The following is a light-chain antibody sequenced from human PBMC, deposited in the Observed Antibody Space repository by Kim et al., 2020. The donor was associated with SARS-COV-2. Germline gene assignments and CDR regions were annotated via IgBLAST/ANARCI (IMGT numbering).Light chain of an antibody. Sequence: SALTQPASVSGSPGQSITISCTGTSSDVGTYNYVSWYQQHPGKAPKFMIYDVSQRPSGVSNRFSGSKSGNTASLTISGLQAEDEADYYCSSYTAYSSLVFGGGTQLTVL. J-gene: IGLJ2*01. CDR2: DVS. V-gene: IGLV2-14*03. CDR1: SSDVGTYNY. CDR3: SSYTAYSSLV.